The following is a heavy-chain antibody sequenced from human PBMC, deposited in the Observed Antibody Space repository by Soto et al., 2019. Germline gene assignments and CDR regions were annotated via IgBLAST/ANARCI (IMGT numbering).Heavy chain of an antibody. D-gene: IGHD3-10*02. CDR3: AICLPEALGAFDI. CDR1: GYSFTSYG. CDR2: IDTQNGNT. V-gene: IGHV1-18*01. Sequence: VQLEQSGAELKKPGASVRVSCKASGYSFTSYGITWVRQAPGQGLEWMAWIDTQNGNTNHAYKLQGRVSMTTDTSTTTAYMELRALRSDDAATYSFAICLPEALGAFDIWGEGTMVTVSS. J-gene: IGHJ3*02.